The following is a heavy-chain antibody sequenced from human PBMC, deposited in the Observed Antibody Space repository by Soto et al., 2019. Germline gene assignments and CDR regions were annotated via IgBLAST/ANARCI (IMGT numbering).Heavy chain of an antibody. D-gene: IGHD2-21*01. CDR2: IIPIFGTA. CDR1: GGTFSSYA. CDR3: ARAQFRLSGFDP. Sequence: QVQLVQSGAEVKKPGSSVKVSCKASGGTFSSYAISWVRQAPGQGLEWMGGIIPIFGTANYAQKFQGRVTITADESTSTAYVELSRLRAEDTAVYYCARAQFRLSGFDPWGQGTLVTVSS. V-gene: IGHV1-69*12. J-gene: IGHJ5*02.